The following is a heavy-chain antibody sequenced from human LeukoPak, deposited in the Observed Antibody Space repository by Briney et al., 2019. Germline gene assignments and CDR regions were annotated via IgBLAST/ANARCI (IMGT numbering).Heavy chain of an antibody. V-gene: IGHV4-30-2*01. Sequence: SETLSLTCTVSGGSISSGGYYWSWIRQPPGKGLEWIGYIYHSGSTYYNPSLKSRVTISVDTSKNQFSLKLSSVTAADTAVYYCARGPGGYYYGSGSGFDYWGQGTLVTVSS. D-gene: IGHD3-10*01. CDR2: IYHSGST. CDR1: GGSISSGGYY. J-gene: IGHJ4*02. CDR3: ARGPGGYYYGSGSGFDY.